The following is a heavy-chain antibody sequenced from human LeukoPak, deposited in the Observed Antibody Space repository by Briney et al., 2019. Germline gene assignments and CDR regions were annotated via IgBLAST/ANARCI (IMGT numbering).Heavy chain of an antibody. J-gene: IGHJ4*02. D-gene: IGHD3-22*01. Sequence: SETLSLTCTVSGGSISSSSYYWGWIRQPPGKGLEWIGSIYYSGSTYYNPSLKSRVTISVDTSKNQFSLKLSSVTAADTAVYHCARDSNPYYHDSSGYLGVFDYWGQGTLVTVSS. CDR3: ARDSNPYYHDSSGYLGVFDY. CDR1: GGSISSSSYY. V-gene: IGHV4-39*07. CDR2: IYYSGST.